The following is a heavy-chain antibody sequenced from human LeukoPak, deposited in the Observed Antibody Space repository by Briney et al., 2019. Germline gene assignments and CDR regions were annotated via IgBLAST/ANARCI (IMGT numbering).Heavy chain of an antibody. CDR1: GGSVSSGSYY. CDR2: IYYSGST. J-gene: IGHJ4*02. Sequence: SETLSLTCTVSGGSVSSGSYYWSWLRQPPGKGLEWIGYIYYSGSTNYNPSLKSRVTISVDTSKNQFSLKLSPVTAADTAVYYCARVGRSRFDVNYWGQGTLVTVSS. CDR3: ARVGRSRFDVNY. V-gene: IGHV4-61*01. D-gene: IGHD3-10*01.